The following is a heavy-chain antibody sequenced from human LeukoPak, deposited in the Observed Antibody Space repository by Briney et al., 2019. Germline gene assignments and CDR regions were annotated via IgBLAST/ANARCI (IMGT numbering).Heavy chain of an antibody. V-gene: IGHV1-8*01. CDR1: GYTFTSYD. CDR2: MNPNSGDT. CDR3: ARGGFGSGSYSDY. D-gene: IGHD3-10*01. Sequence: GASVKVSCKASGYTFTSYDINWVRQVTGQGLEWMGWMNPNSGDTGYVQKFQGRVTMTRDTSISTAYMELSSLTSEDAAVYYCARGGFGSGSYSDYWGQGTLVTVSS. J-gene: IGHJ4*02.